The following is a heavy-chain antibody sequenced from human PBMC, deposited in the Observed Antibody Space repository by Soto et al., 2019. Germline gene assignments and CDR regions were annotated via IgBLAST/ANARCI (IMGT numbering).Heavy chain of an antibody. V-gene: IGHV1-46*01. CDR2: INPSGGST. J-gene: IGHJ4*02. CDR3: ARVGRRDLELVYFDY. CDR1: GYTFTSYY. Sequence: ASVKVSCKASGYTFTSYYMHWVRQALGQGLEWMGIINPSGGSTSYAQKFQGRVTMTRDTSTSTVYMELSSLRSEDTAVYYCARVGRRDLELVYFDYWGQGTLVTVSS. D-gene: IGHD1-26*01.